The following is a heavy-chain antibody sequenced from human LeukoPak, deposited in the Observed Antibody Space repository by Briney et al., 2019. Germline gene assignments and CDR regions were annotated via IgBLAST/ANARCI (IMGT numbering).Heavy chain of an antibody. J-gene: IGHJ3*02. CDR3: ARDAYAFDI. Sequence: SETLSLTCTVSGGSFSSYYWSWIRQSPVKGLEWIGYIYKSGSTKYNPSLMSRVNISVNTSQNQFSLILSSVTAADTAVYYCARDAYAFDIWGQGTMVTVSS. V-gene: IGHV4-59*01. CDR1: GGSFSSYY. CDR2: IYKSGST.